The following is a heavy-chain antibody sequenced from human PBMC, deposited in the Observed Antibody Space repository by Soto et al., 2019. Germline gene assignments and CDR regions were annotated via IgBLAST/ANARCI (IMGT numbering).Heavy chain of an antibody. CDR1: GFTFSTYS. Sequence: GGSVRLSCAASGFTFSTYSMNWVRQAPGMGLEWISYVTGGSSTIYYADSVKDRFTISRDNAKNSLFLQMNSLRDEDTAVYYCATSGYYRFDYWGQGTLVTVSS. CDR3: ATSGYYRFDY. J-gene: IGHJ4*02. D-gene: IGHD4-4*01. CDR2: VTGGSSTI. V-gene: IGHV3-48*02.